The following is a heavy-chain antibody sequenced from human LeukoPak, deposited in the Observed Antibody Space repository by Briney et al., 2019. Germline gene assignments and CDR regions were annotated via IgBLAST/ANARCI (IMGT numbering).Heavy chain of an antibody. Sequence: SETLSLTCVVSGYSISSGYYWGWIRQPPGKGLEWIGSIYRSGSTYYNPSLKSRVTISLDTSKNQFSLKLSSVTAADTAVYYCARDVDCSSTSCNVFAFDIWGQGTMVTVSS. D-gene: IGHD2-2*01. CDR1: GYSISSGYY. V-gene: IGHV4-38-2*02. J-gene: IGHJ3*02. CDR3: ARDVDCSSTSCNVFAFDI. CDR2: IYRSGST.